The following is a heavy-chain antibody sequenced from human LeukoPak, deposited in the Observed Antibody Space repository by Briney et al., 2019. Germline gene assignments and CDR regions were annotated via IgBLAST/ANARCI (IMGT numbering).Heavy chain of an antibody. CDR1: GGSFSGYY. J-gene: IGHJ4*02. V-gene: IGHV4-34*01. D-gene: IGHD2-15*01. CDR2: INHSGST. CDR3: ARDIVAPAYYFDY. Sequence: PSETLSLTCAVYGGSFSGYYWSWIRQPPGKGVEWIGEINHSGSTNYNPSLKSRVTISVDTSKNQFSLKLSSVTAADTAVYYCARDIVAPAYYFDYWGQGTLVTVSS.